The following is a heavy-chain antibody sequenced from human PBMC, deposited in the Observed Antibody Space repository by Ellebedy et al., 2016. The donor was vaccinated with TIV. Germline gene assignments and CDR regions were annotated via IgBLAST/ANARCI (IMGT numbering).Heavy chain of an antibody. CDR1: GFIFGDYY. CDR2: ITNTCSNT. J-gene: IGHJ6*02. V-gene: IGHV3-11*01. Sequence: PGGSLRLSCAASGFIFGDYYMSWVRQAPGKGLEWVSYITNTCSNTYYADSVKGRFTVARDNAKNSLYLQMNSLRAEDTAVYYCGRAREPGYFAYYYYGMDVWGQGTTVTVSS. D-gene: IGHD3-9*01. CDR3: GRAREPGYFAYYYYGMDV.